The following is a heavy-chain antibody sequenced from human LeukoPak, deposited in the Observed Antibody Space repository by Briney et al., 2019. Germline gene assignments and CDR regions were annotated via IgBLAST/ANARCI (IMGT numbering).Heavy chain of an antibody. J-gene: IGHJ4*02. CDR3: AKDAGYIAAAGEFDY. Sequence: TGGSLRLSCAASGFTFSSYAMSWVRQAPGKGLEWVSAISGSGGSTYYADSVKGRFTISRDNSKNTLYLQMNSLRAEDAAVYYCAKDAGYIAAAGEFDYWGQGTLVTVSS. D-gene: IGHD6-13*01. CDR2: ISGSGGST. V-gene: IGHV3-23*01. CDR1: GFTFSSYA.